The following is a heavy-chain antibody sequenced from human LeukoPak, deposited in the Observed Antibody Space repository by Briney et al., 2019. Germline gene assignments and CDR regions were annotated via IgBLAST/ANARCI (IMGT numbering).Heavy chain of an antibody. Sequence: GGSLRLSCAASGLTFSSYGMHWVRQAPGKGLEWVAVIWYGGSNKYYADSVKGRFTISGDNSKNTLYLQMNSLRAEDTAVYYCAKDMYSSGWYRDSYYFDYWGQGTLVTVSS. V-gene: IGHV3-30*02. CDR3: AKDMYSSGWYRDSYYFDY. J-gene: IGHJ4*02. D-gene: IGHD6-19*01. CDR1: GLTFSSYG. CDR2: IWYGGSNK.